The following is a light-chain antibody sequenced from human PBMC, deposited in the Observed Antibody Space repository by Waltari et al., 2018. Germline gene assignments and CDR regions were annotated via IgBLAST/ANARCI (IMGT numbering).Light chain of an antibody. CDR1: QGIHSD. CDR2: SAS. J-gene: IGKJ1*01. V-gene: IGKV3-15*01. Sequence: EVVMTQSPATLAVSPGEIATLSCRASQGIHSDLAWYQQKPGQPPRLLSYSASTRATGVPARFTGSGSGTEFTLTVSSLQPEDSAVYYCQQYNVWPPWTFGQGTKVEIK. CDR3: QQYNVWPPWT.